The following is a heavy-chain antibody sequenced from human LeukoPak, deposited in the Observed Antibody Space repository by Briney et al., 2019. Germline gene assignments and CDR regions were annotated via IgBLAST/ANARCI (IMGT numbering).Heavy chain of an antibody. CDR3: TTIRPDY. Sequence: GGSLRLSCAASGFTFSSYWMHWVRQAPGKGLVWVSRIKYDDSDTHYADSVKGRLTISRDNAKNTLYLQMNSLSAEDTAVYYCTTIRPDYWGQGTLVTVSS. J-gene: IGHJ4*02. D-gene: IGHD5-12*01. V-gene: IGHV3-74*01. CDR2: IKYDDSDT. CDR1: GFTFSSYW.